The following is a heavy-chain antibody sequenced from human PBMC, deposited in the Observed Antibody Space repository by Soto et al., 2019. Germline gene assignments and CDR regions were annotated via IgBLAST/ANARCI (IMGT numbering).Heavy chain of an antibody. Sequence: SLEVSCQASVGSFSGQAVIYVRQATGQGIEWMGGIIPIFRTTNYAQKWHGRVTVTEDTVTDTAYMELSGLKSDDTAVYYCATPTPLRGAMITNINFDFWGQGNQVNCSS. CDR3: ATPTPLRGAMITNINFDF. D-gene: IGHD3-10*01. J-gene: IGHJ4*02. CDR2: IIPIFRTT. V-gene: IGHV1-69*06. CDR1: VGSFSGQA.